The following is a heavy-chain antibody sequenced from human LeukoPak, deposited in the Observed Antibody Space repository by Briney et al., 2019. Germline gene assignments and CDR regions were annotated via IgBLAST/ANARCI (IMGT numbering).Heavy chain of an antibody. J-gene: IGHJ4*02. D-gene: IGHD4-11*01. V-gene: IGHV4-59*08. CDR2: IYYTGST. Sequence: SETLSLTCTVSDDSINSYYWSWIRQTPGKGLEWLGYIYYTGSTNYNPSLKSRVTISVDTSKNQFSLKLSSVTAADTAVYYCARLGPTTVTTFLDYWGQGTLVTVSS. CDR3: ARLGPTTVTTFLDY. CDR1: DDSINSYY.